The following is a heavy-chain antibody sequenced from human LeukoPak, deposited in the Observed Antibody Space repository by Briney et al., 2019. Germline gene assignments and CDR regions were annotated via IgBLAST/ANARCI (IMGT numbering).Heavy chain of an antibody. CDR1: GYSSTYYW. CDR3: ARRPPGVAATNLDF. J-gene: IGHJ4*02. D-gene: IGHD2-15*01. CDR2: IDPSESDT. V-gene: IGHV5-51*01. Sequence: GTSPHISTKSSGYSSTYYWICWLRQMPEKLQELMGIIDPSESDTRYSTSFQGQVTISADKSISTAYLQWSSLKASDTAMYYCARRPPGVAATNLDFWGQGKRITVSS.